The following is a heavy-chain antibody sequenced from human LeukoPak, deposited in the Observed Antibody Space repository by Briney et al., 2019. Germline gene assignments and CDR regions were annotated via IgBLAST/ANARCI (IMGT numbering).Heavy chain of an antibody. CDR3: APDSYYYDSSSG. J-gene: IGHJ4*02. D-gene: IGHD3-22*01. CDR2: IIPIFGTA. Sequence: GASVKVSCKXSGGTFSSYAISWVRQAPGQGLEWMGRIIPIFGTANYSQKFQGRVTITTDESTSTAYMELSSLRSEDTAVYYCAPDSYYYDSSSGWGQGTLVTVSS. V-gene: IGHV1-69*05. CDR1: GGTFSSYA.